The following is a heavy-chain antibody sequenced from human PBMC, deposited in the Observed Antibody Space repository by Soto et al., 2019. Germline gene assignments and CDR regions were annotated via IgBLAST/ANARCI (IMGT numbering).Heavy chain of an antibody. V-gene: IGHV3-30-3*01. CDR3: ARLSMSRSSAAAGIDY. J-gene: IGHJ4*02. CDR1: GFTFCSYA. D-gene: IGHD6-13*01. CDR2: ISYDGSNK. Sequence: QPGGSLRLSCAASGFTFCSYAMHWVRQAPGKGLEWVAVISYDGSNKYYADSVKGRFTISRDNSKNTLYQQMNSLRAEDTAVYYCARLSMSRSSAAAGIDYWGQGTLVTVSS.